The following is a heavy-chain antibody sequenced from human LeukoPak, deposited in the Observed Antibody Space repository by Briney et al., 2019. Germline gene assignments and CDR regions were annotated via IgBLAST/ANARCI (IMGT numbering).Heavy chain of an antibody. CDR2: ISGSGGST. CDR1: GFTFSSYS. D-gene: IGHD3-9*01. J-gene: IGHJ6*03. V-gene: IGHV3-23*01. CDR3: ASDILTGYQTYYYMDV. Sequence: GGSLRLSCAASGFTFSSYSMNWVRQAPGKGLEWVSAISGSGGSTYYADSVKGRFTISRDNSKNTLYLQMNSLRAEDTAVYYCASDILTGYQTYYYMDVWGKGTTVTISS.